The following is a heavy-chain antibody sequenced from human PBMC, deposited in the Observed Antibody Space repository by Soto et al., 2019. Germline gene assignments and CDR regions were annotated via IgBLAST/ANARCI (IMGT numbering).Heavy chain of an antibody. CDR3: ATEGYSRLFDP. V-gene: IGHV3-33*01. D-gene: IGHD2-15*01. J-gene: IGHJ5*02. CDR1: GFTFSSYG. CDR2: IWYDGSNK. Sequence: QVQLVESGGGVVQPGRSLRLSCAASGFTFSSYGMHWVRQAPGKGLEWVAVIWYDGSNKYYADSVKGRFTISRDNSKNTLYLQMNSLRAEDTAVYYCATEGYSRLFDPWGQGTLVTVSS.